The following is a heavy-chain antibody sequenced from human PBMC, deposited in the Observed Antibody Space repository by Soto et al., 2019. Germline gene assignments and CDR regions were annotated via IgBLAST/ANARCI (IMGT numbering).Heavy chain of an antibody. CDR2: IYYSGST. V-gene: IGHV4-39*01. CDR3: ARQITIFGVVHWFDP. Sequence: SETLSLTCTVSGGSISSSSYYWGWIRQPPGKGLEWIGSIYYSGSTYYNPSLKSRVTISVDTSKNQFSLKLSSVTAADTAVYYCARQITIFGVVHWFDPWGQGTLVTVSS. CDR1: GGSISSSSYY. D-gene: IGHD3-3*01. J-gene: IGHJ5*02.